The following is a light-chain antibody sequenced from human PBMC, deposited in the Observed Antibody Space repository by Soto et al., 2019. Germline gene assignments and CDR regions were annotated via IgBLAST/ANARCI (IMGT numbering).Light chain of an antibody. Sequence: DIQMTQSPSTLSGSVGDRVTITCRASQSISSWLAWYQQKPGKAPNLLIYKASTLESGVPSRFRGSGSGTEFTLTISSVQPDDFATYYCQQYKSYPLTFGGGTKVDIK. CDR3: QQYKSYPLT. CDR2: KAS. CDR1: QSISSW. J-gene: IGKJ4*01. V-gene: IGKV1-5*03.